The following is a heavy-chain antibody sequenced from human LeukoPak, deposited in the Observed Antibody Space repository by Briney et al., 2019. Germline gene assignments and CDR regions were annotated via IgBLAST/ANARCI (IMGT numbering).Heavy chain of an antibody. CDR1: GASIRSGDYY. Sequence: SQTLSLTCTVSGASIRSGDYYWSWIRQPPGKGLEWIGYIYDSGSTYYNPPLKSRITISVDTSENRFSLKLSSVTATDTAVYSWPRDCRGGSCYGAFEIGGKGTMATVSS. J-gene: IGHJ3*02. V-gene: IGHV4-30-4*01. CDR2: IYDSGST. D-gene: IGHD2-15*01. CDR3: PRDCRGGSCYGAFEI.